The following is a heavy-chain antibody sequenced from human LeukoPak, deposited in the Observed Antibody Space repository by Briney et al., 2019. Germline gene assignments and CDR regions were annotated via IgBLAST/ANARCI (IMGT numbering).Heavy chain of an antibody. CDR3: TTEGEQMESSGFDY. V-gene: IGHV3-15*04. CDR2: IAGRTGGGAK. Sequence: GGSLRLSCAASGFTFSSYAMSWVRQAPGEGLEWVGRIAGRTGGGAKDYAKSVRGRFSISRDDSKNTLHLQMNNLKTEDTAVYYCTTEGEQMESSGFDYWGQGTPVTVSS. J-gene: IGHJ4*02. D-gene: IGHD3-10*01. CDR1: GFTFSSYA.